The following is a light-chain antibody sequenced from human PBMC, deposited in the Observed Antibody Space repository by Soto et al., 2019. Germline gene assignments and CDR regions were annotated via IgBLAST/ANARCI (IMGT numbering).Light chain of an antibody. CDR1: QSVSSSY. J-gene: IGKJ1*01. V-gene: IGKV3-20*01. Sequence: EIVLTQSPGTLSLSPGERATLSCRARQSVSSSYLAWYQQKPGQAPRLLIYGASSRATGIPDRFSGSGSGTDFTLTISRLEPEDFAMYYCQQYGSLWTFGQGTKVEIK. CDR3: QQYGSLWT. CDR2: GAS.